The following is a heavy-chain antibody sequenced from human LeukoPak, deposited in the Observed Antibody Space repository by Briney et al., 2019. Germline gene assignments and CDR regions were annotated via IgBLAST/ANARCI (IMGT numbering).Heavy chain of an antibody. Sequence: SEPLSLTCTVSGGSISSGSYYWSWIRQPAGKGLEWIGRIYTSGSTNYNPSLKSRVTISVDTSKNQFSLKLSSVTAADTAVYYCARVRIAVAGNYYYYYGMDVWGQGTTVTVSS. CDR1: GGSISSGSYY. CDR3: ARVRIAVAGNYYYYYGMDV. CDR2: IYTSGST. J-gene: IGHJ6*02. V-gene: IGHV4-61*02. D-gene: IGHD6-19*01.